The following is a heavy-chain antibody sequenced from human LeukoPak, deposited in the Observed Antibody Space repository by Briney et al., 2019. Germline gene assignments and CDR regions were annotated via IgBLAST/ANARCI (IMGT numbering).Heavy chain of an antibody. D-gene: IGHD1-26*01. CDR2: IYPGDSDT. CDR1: GYRLATYW. J-gene: IGHJ5*02. V-gene: IGHV5-51*01. Sequence: GESLKIPCTGSGYRLATYWIAWVRQMPGQGLEWMGIIYPGDSDTRYSPSFQGQVTTSADKSISAAYLQWSSLKASDTAMFYCARLGRVGATNSYFDTWGQGTLVTVSS. CDR3: ARLGRVGATNSYFDT.